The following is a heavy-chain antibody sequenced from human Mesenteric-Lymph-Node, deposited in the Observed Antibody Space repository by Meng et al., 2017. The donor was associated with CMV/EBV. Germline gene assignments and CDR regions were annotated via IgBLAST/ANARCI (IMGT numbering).Heavy chain of an antibody. CDR1: FSGYG. J-gene: IGHJ5*02. V-gene: IGHV3-21*01. CDR3: ARGEDIVVVPAASNWFDP. CDR2: ISSSSNYI. Sequence: FSGYGMNWVRQAPGKGLEWVSSISSSSNYIYYADSVKGRFTISRDNAKNSLYLQISSLRVADTAVYYCARGEDIVVVPAASNWFDPWGQGTLVTVSS. D-gene: IGHD2-2*01.